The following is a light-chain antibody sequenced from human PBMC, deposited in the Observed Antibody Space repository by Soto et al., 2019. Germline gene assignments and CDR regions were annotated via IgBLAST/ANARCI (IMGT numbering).Light chain of an antibody. Sequence: QSVLTQPPSVSAAPGQKVTISCSGSRSNIGNNYVAWYQQFPGTVPKLLIYNNNGRPSGTPDRFSGSASGTSATLTITGLQIGDEADYFCVTWDTSLRTGVIGGGTQLTVL. CDR2: NNN. CDR3: VTWDTSLRTGV. CDR1: RSNIGNNY. J-gene: IGLJ3*02. V-gene: IGLV1-51*01.